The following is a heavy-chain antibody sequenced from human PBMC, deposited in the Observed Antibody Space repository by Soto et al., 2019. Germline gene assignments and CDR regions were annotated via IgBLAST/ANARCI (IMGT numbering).Heavy chain of an antibody. D-gene: IGHD3-22*01. Sequence: PSETLSLTCAVSGGSISSSNWWSWVRQPPGKGLEWIGEIYHSGSTNYNPSLKSRVTISVDKSKNQFSLKLSSVTAADTAVYYCARAVGVPEXSITMIVVVTPARYFDLWGRGTLVTVSS. CDR2: IYHSGST. CDR3: ARAVGVPEXSITMIVVVTPARYFDL. J-gene: IGHJ2*01. CDR1: GGSISSSNW. V-gene: IGHV4-4*02.